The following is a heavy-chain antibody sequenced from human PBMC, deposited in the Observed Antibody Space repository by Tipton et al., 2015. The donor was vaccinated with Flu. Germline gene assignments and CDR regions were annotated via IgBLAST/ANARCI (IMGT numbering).Heavy chain of an antibody. CDR1: GFRFSDYA. D-gene: IGHD2-21*02. Sequence: SLRLSCAASGFRFSDYAMHWVRQAPGKGLEWVALILYDESKTYYADSVKGRFTISRDNSKNTVSLQLNSVRSEDSAVYFCAKEGPAYCGGDCYHGVWGQGTPVTVSS. V-gene: IGHV3-30*04. J-gene: IGHJ4*02. CDR2: ILYDESKT. CDR3: AKEGPAYCGGDCYHGV.